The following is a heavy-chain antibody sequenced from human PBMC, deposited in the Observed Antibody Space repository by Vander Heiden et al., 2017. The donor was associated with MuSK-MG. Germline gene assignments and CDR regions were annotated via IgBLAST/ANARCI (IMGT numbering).Heavy chain of an antibody. Sequence: EMQLVESGGGLVQPGGSLRLSCAASGFTFSFYWMTWVRQAPGKGLEWVANIKQDGSEKYCVDSVKGRFTISRDNAKNSLYLQMNSLRAEDTALFYCARVGIGTGSGVFDLWGQGTMVTVSS. CDR1: GFTFSFYW. D-gene: IGHD3-10*01. V-gene: IGHV3-7*01. J-gene: IGHJ3*01. CDR3: ARVGIGTGSGVFDL. CDR2: IKQDGSEK.